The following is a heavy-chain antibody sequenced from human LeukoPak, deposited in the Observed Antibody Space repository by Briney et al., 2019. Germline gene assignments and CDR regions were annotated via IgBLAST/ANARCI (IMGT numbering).Heavy chain of an antibody. CDR1: GGSITSTSDY. CDR2: IYTSGST. J-gene: IGHJ4*02. CDR3: ARVGGGEVGATSFGY. V-gene: IGHV4-61*05. D-gene: IGHD1-26*01. Sequence: SETLSLTCTVSGGSITSTSDYWGRIRQPPGKGLEWIGRIYTSGSTNYNPSLKSRVTMSVDTSKNQFSLKLSSVTAADTAVYYCARVGGGEVGATSFGYWGQGTLVTVSS.